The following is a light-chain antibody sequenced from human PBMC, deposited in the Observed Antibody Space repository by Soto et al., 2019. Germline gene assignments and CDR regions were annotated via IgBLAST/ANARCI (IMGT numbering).Light chain of an antibody. V-gene: IGKV1-9*01. CDR1: QGISSY. CDR2: AAS. J-gene: IGKJ5*01. Sequence: DIQMTQSPSSLSASTGDRVTITCRASQGISSYLAWYQQKPGKAPKLLIYAASTLQSGVPSRFSGSGSGTEFSLTITSLQPEDFATYYCQQLFDSPITFGQGTRLEI. CDR3: QQLFDSPIT.